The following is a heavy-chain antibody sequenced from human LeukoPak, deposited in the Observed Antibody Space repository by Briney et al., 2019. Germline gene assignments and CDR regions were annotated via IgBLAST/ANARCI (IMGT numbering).Heavy chain of an antibody. CDR2: LNPNSGTT. CDR3: ARQFYYYDSSGYLVGSPFDY. Sequence: GASVKVSCKASGYTFTSYDVNRVRQATGQGLEWMGWLNPNSGTTGYAQKSQGRVTITRNTSLSTAYMVLSSLRSEDTAVYYCARQFYYYDSSGYLVGSPFDYWGQGTLVTVSS. D-gene: IGHD3-22*01. J-gene: IGHJ4*02. CDR1: GYTFTSYD. V-gene: IGHV1-8*03.